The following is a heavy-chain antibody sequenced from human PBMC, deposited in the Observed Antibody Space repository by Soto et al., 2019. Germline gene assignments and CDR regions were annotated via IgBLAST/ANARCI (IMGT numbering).Heavy chain of an antibody. CDR2: ISSSSYI. J-gene: IGHJ4*02. CDR1: GFTFSSYS. D-gene: IGHD2-15*01. Sequence: PGGSLRLSCAASGFTFSSYSMNWVRQAPGKGLEWVSSISSSSYIYYADSVKGRFTISGDNAKNSLYLQMNSLRAEDTAVYYCARDDPIGYCSGGSCSAIQFDYWGQGTLVTVSS. CDR3: ARDDPIGYCSGGSCSAIQFDY. V-gene: IGHV3-21*01.